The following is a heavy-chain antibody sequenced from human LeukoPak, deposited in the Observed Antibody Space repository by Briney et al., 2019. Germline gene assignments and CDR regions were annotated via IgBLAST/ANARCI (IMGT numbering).Heavy chain of an antibody. J-gene: IGHJ5*02. D-gene: IGHD3-9*01. CDR1: GGSVSSGSYY. Sequence: SETLSLTRTVSGGSVSSGSYYWSWIRQPPGKGLEWIGYIYYSGNTNYNPSLKSRVTISVDTSKNQFSLKLSSVTAADTAVYYCARRSDSLGFDPWGQGTLVTVSS. V-gene: IGHV4-61*01. CDR3: ARRSDSLGFDP. CDR2: IYYSGNT.